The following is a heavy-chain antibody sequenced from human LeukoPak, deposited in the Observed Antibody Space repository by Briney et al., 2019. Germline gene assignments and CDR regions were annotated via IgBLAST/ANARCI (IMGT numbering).Heavy chain of an antibody. CDR1: GFTFSSYA. Sequence: GGSLRLSCAASGFTFSSYAMSWVRKAPGKGLEWVSAISGSGGSTYYADSVKGRFTISRDNSKNTLYLQMNSLRAEDTAVYYCAKVGCSSTSCYTGHYYYGMDVWGQGTTVTVSS. V-gene: IGHV3-23*01. D-gene: IGHD2-2*02. CDR3: AKVGCSSTSCYTGHYYYGMDV. J-gene: IGHJ6*02. CDR2: ISGSGGST.